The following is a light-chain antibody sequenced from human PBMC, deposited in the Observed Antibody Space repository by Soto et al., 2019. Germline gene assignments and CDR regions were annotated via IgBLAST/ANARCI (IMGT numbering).Light chain of an antibody. V-gene: IGLV2-8*01. CDR3: SSYGGRNNLL. J-gene: IGLJ2*01. CDR1: SSDVGGYNY. CDR2: EVT. Sequence: QSALTQPPSASGSPGQSVTISCTGTSSDVGGYNYVSWYQQHPGEAPKVMIYEVTKRPSGVPDRFSGSKSGNTASLTVSGLRAEDEADYYCSSYGGRNNLLFGGGTQLTVL.